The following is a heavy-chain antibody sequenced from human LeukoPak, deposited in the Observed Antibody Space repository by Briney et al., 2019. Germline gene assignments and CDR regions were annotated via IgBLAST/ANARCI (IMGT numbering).Heavy chain of an antibody. CDR2: INPKSGGT. V-gene: IGHV1-2*02. CDR3: ARDGLSRGDYDYRGCYFDY. Sequence: ASVKVSCKASGHTFTGYYMHWVRQAPGQGLEWMGWINPKSGGTNYAQKFQGRVTMTRDTSISTAYMELSRLRSDDTAVYCCARDGLSRGDYDYRGCYFDYWGQGTLVTVSS. CDR1: GHTFTGYY. D-gene: IGHD5-12*01. J-gene: IGHJ4*02.